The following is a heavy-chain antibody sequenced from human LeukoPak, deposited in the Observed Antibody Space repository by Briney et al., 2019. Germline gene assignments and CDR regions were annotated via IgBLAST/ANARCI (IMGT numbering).Heavy chain of an antibody. V-gene: IGHV3-7*01. D-gene: IGHD1-26*01. CDR1: GFTFSTFW. CDR3: ARGISASY. Sequence: GGSLRLSCAASGFTFSTFWMSWVRQVPGKGLESVAHIKQDGSEKYYVESLKDRFTISRDNAKSALYLQMNNLRAEDTAVYYCARGISASYWGQGILVTVSS. CDR2: IKQDGSEK. J-gene: IGHJ4*02.